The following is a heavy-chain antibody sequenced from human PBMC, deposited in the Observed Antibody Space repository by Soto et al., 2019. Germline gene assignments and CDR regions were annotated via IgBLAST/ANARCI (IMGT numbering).Heavy chain of an antibody. Sequence: EASVKVSCKASGYTFTSYAMHSVRQAPRQRLEWMGCINACNGNTKYSQKFQGRVTITRDTSASTAYMELSSLRSEDTAVYYCARWKGYCSSTSCYKAAWGMDVWGQGTTVTVSS. CDR2: INACNGNT. CDR1: GYTFTSYA. D-gene: IGHD2-2*02. J-gene: IGHJ6*02. V-gene: IGHV1-3*01. CDR3: ARWKGYCSSTSCYKAAWGMDV.